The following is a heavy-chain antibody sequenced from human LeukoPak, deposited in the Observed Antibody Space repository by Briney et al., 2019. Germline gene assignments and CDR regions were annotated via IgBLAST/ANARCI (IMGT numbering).Heavy chain of an antibody. CDR3: AREQSSSWYWFDP. Sequence: SQTLSLTCAVSGGSISSGGYSWNWIRQPPGKGLEWIGYIYHSGTTYYNPSLKSRVTISVDRYKNQFSLKLSSVTAADTAVYYCAREQSSSWYWFDPWGQGTLVTVSS. V-gene: IGHV4-30-2*01. J-gene: IGHJ5*02. CDR2: IYHSGTT. D-gene: IGHD6-13*01. CDR1: GGSISSGGYS.